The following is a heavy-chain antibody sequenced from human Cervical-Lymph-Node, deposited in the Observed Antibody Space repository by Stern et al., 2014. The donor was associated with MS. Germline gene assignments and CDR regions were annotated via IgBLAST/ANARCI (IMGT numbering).Heavy chain of an antibody. CDR1: GFTFTNAW. D-gene: IGHD3-10*01. V-gene: IGHV3-15*01. CDR3: TTGTS. Sequence: EDQLVESGGGLVKPGGSLRLSCVVSGFTFTNAWMNWVRQAPGKGLEGVGRIKSKTDGETTDYATPVMGRFAISRDDSKNTLYLQMNSLKIEDTAVYYCTTGTSWGQGALVTVSS. J-gene: IGHJ5*02. CDR2: IKSKTDGETT.